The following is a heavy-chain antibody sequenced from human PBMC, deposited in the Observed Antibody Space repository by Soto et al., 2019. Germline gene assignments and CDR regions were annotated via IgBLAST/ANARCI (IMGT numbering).Heavy chain of an antibody. CDR1: GFTFNSYN. V-gene: IGHV3-21*01. Sequence: GGSLRLSCAASGFTFNSYNMNWVRQAPGKGLEWVSSITSSSSYIYYADSVKGRFTISRGNAKNSLYLQMNNLRAEDTAVYYCARAVHYYDDSGFYEVNYFDYWGQGTLVTVSS. CDR2: ITSSSSYI. D-gene: IGHD3-22*01. CDR3: ARAVHYYDDSGFYEVNYFDY. J-gene: IGHJ4*02.